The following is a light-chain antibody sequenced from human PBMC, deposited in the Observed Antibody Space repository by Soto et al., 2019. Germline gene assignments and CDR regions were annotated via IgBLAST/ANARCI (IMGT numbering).Light chain of an antibody. V-gene: IGLV7-43*01. Sequence: QTAVTQEPSLTVSPGGTVTLTCAYSTGPVTSGFYPHWVQQKPGQAPRTLISSTTNKQSGTPARFSASLLGGKAALTLSGVQPEEEADYYCLLYYGRSDVFSAGTKVTVL. CDR3: LLYYGRSDV. CDR2: STT. CDR1: TGPVTSGFY. J-gene: IGLJ1*01.